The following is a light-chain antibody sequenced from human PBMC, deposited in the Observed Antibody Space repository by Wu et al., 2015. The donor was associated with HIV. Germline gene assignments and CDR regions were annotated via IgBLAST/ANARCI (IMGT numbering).Light chain of an antibody. CDR2: SAS. V-gene: IGKV1-6*01. Sequence: AIQLTQSPSSLSTSVGDRVTITCRASQGMTNALAWYQVKPGKAPKLLIYSASSLQSGVPSRFSGSGSGTDFTLTISRVQPEDLATYYCLQDYNYPLTFGGGTKVEIK. J-gene: IGKJ4*01. CDR3: LQDYNYPLT. CDR1: QGMTNA.